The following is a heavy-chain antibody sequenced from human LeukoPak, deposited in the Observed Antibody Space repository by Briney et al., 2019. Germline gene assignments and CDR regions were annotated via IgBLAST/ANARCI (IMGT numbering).Heavy chain of an antibody. CDR1: GYTFTSYD. CDR3: ARDGGSSDDY. Sequence: SVKVSSKASGYTFTSYDINWVRQAPGQGLEWMGGIIPIFGTANYAQKFQGRVTITADESTSTAYMELSSLRSEDTAVYYCARDGGSSDDYWGQGTLVTVSS. J-gene: IGHJ4*02. CDR2: IIPIFGTA. D-gene: IGHD2-15*01. V-gene: IGHV1-69*13.